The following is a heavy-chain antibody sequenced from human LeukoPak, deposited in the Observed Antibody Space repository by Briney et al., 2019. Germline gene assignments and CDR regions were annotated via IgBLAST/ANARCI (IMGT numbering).Heavy chain of an antibody. V-gene: IGHV4-59*12. D-gene: IGHD3-22*01. J-gene: IGHJ4*02. Sequence: SETLSLTCTVSGGSISSYYWSWIRQPPGKGLEWIGYIYYSGSTNYNPSLKSRVTISVDTSKNQFSLKLSSVTAADTAVYYCARGVIVVAYYFDYWGQGTLVTVSS. CDR2: IYYSGST. CDR3: ARGVIVVAYYFDY. CDR1: GGSISSYY.